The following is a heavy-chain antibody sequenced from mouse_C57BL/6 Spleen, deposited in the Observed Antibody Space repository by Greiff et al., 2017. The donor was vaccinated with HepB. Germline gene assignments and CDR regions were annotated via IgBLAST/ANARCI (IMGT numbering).Heavy chain of an antibody. CDR1: GFSLTSYG. V-gene: IGHV2-2*01. D-gene: IGHD1-1*01. CDR3: ARNYGSSYEDAMDY. CDR2: IWSGGST. J-gene: IGHJ4*01. Sequence: VHLVESGPGLVQPSQSLSITCTVSGFSLTSYGIHWVRQSPGKGLEWLGVIWSGGSTDYNAAFISRLSISKDNSKSQVFFKMNSLQADDTAIYYCARNYGSSYEDAMDYWGQGTSVTVSS.